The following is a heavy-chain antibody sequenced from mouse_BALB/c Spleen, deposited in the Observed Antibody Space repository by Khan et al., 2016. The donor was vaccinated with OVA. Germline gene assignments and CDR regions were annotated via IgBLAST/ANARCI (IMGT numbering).Heavy chain of an antibody. CDR2: IYPGSGNF. CDR3: ARMDTTSLDY. Sequence: QVQLKQSGAELARPGASVKLSCKASGYTFTDYYITWVKQRTGQGLEWIGEIYPGSGNFYYNENFKGKATLTTDKSSSTAYMHLSSLTSEDSAVYFCARMDTTSLDYWGQGTTLTVYS. V-gene: IGHV1-77*01. CDR1: GYTFTDYY. D-gene: IGHD4-1*02. J-gene: IGHJ2*01.